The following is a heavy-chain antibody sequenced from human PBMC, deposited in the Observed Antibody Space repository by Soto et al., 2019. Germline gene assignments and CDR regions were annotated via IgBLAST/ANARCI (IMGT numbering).Heavy chain of an antibody. V-gene: IGHV3-48*02. CDR2: IGSTGTTT. Sequence: GGSLRLSCVVSGFTLSHYGMNWVRQAPGKGLEWISYIGSTGTTTYYADSVKGRFTISRDYAKNSLYLQMNSLRDVDTAVCYCARVRVMSEIYGMDVWGQGPTVTFSS. CDR3: ARVRVMSEIYGMDV. CDR1: GFTLSHYG. D-gene: IGHD2-21*01. J-gene: IGHJ6*02.